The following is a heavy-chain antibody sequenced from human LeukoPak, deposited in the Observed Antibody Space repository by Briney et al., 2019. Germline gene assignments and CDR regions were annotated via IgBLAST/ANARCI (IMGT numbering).Heavy chain of an antibody. CDR1: GGSISSYY. CDR3: ARTRTPPNDSSVTGFDY. Sequence: SETLSLTCTVSGGSISSYYWGWIRQPPGKGLEWVGYISYSGTTNYNPPLKSRVTISIDMFKNQFSLKLSSVTAADTAVYYCARTRTPPNDSSVTGFDYWGQGTLVTVSS. J-gene: IGHJ4*02. CDR2: ISYSGTT. V-gene: IGHV4-59*01. D-gene: IGHD3-22*01.